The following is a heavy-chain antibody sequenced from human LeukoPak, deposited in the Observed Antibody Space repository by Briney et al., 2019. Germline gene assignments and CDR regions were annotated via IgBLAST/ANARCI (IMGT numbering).Heavy chain of an antibody. CDR2: IRSKAYGGTT. V-gene: IGHV3-49*03. CDR3: TRVQVSGVAGTCDY. Sequence: GGSLRLSCTASGFTFGDYAMSWFRQAPGKGLEWVGFIRSKAYGGTTEYAASVKGRFTISRDDSKSIAYLQMNSLKTEDTAVYYCTRVQVSGVAGTCDYWGQRTLVTVSS. D-gene: IGHD6-19*01. J-gene: IGHJ4*02. CDR1: GFTFGDYA.